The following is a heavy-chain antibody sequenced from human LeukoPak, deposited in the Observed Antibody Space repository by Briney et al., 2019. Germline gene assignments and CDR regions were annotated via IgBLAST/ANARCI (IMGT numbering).Heavy chain of an antibody. V-gene: IGHV3-74*01. D-gene: IGHD2-2*01. CDR1: GFTFSSYW. CDR2: INSDGSST. Sequence: QPGGSLRLSCAASGFTFSSYWMHWVRQAPGKGLVWVSRINSDGSSTSYADSVKGRFTISRDNAKNTLYLQMNSLRAEDTAVYYCAKALTCSSTSCYSVRGYSGYDVDAFDIWGQGTMVTVSS. CDR3: AKALTCSSTSCYSVRGYSGYDVDAFDI. J-gene: IGHJ3*02.